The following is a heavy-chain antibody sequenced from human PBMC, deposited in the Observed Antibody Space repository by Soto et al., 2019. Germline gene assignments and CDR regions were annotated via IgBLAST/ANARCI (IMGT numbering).Heavy chain of an antibody. J-gene: IGHJ6*02. D-gene: IGHD2-21*02. V-gene: IGHV4-59*01. CDR3: TRDGDGRMTTNPYYYYGMDV. CDR1: GGSISGYY. CDR2: VYYSGGA. Sequence: SETLSLTCTVSGGSISGYYWSWIRQPPGKGLEWTGNVYYSGGAKYNPSVKRRVSISVDTSKNQFPLNLSSVTAADTAVYYCTRDGDGRMTTNPYYYYGMDVWGPGITVTVSS.